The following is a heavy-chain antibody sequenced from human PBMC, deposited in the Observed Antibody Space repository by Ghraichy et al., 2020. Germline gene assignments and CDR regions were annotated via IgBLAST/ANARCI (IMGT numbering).Heavy chain of an antibody. CDR1: GFTFSSYA. CDR3: AKRPRGYSGHYYMDV. Sequence: GGSLRLSCAASGFTFSSYAMSWVRQAPGKGLEWVSAISGSGGSTYYADSVKGRFTISRDNSKNTLYLQMNSLRAEDTAVYYCAKRPRGYSGHYYMDVWGKGTTVTVSS. V-gene: IGHV3-23*01. D-gene: IGHD5-12*01. CDR2: ISGSGGST. J-gene: IGHJ6*03.